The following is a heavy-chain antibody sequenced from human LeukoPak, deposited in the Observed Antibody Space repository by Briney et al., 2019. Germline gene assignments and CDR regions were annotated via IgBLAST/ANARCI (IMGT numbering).Heavy chain of an antibody. CDR1: GFTFSSSG. Sequence: GGSLRLSCAASGFTFSSSGMHWVRQAPGKGLEWVAFIRYDGSNKYYADSVKGRFTISRDNSKNTLYLQMNSLRAEDTAVYYCAKPAISSRGWYYDYWGQGTLVTVSS. D-gene: IGHD6-19*01. CDR2: IRYDGSNK. V-gene: IGHV3-30*02. CDR3: AKPAISSRGWYYDY. J-gene: IGHJ4*02.